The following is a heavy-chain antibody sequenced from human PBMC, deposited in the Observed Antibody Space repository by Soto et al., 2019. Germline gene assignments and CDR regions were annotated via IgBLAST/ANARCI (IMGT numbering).Heavy chain of an antibody. CDR2: AYYRSKWDN. V-gene: IGHV6-1*01. Sequence: PSRTLSLTCAISGDSVSGNSAAWKWIRQSPSRGVEWLGRAYYRSKWDNDYAVSVKSRITINPATSTNHFPLQLNSVTPEDTAVYYCARGEVATIKFICYYYGMDVWAQGTTVTVSS. CDR3: ARGEVATIKFICYYYGMDV. J-gene: IGHJ6*02. D-gene: IGHD5-12*01. CDR1: GDSVSGNSAA.